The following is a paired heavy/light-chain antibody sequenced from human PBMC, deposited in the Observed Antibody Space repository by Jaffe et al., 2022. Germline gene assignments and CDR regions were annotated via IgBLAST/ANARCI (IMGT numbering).Heavy chain of an antibody. CDR3: ARMPSYYDSSGYYIFMGLDI. D-gene: IGHD3-22*01. Sequence: QVQLQESGPGLVKPSQTLSLTCTVSGGSISSGSYYWSWIRQPAGKGLEWIGRIYTSGSTNYNPSLKSRVTISVDTSKNQFSLKLSSVTAADTAVYYCARMPSYYDSSGYYIFMGLDIWGQGTMVTVSS. CDR1: GGSISSGSYY. V-gene: IGHV4-61*02. J-gene: IGHJ3*02. CDR2: IYTSGST.
Light chain of an antibody. Sequence: EIVLTQSPGTLSLSPGERATLSCRASQSVSSSYLAWYQQKPGQAPRLLIYGASSRATGIPDRFSGSGSGTDFTLTISRLEPEDFAVYYCQQYGSSVTFGGGTKVEIK. CDR2: GAS. CDR1: QSVSSSY. V-gene: IGKV3-20*01. J-gene: IGKJ4*01. CDR3: QQYGSSVT.